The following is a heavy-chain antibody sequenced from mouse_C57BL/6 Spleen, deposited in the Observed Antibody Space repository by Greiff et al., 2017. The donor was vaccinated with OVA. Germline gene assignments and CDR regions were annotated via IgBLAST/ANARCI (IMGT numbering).Heavy chain of an antibody. J-gene: IGHJ4*01. CDR2: IYPGSGNT. V-gene: IGHV1-66*01. CDR3: AKGWEPRAMDY. CDR1: GYSFTSYY. D-gene: IGHD1-1*02. Sequence: QVQLKQSGPELVKPGASVKISCKASGYSFTSYYIHWVKQRPGQGLEWIGWIYPGSGNTKYNEKFKGKATLTADTSSSTAYMQLSSLTSEDSAVYYCAKGWEPRAMDYWGQGTSVTVSS.